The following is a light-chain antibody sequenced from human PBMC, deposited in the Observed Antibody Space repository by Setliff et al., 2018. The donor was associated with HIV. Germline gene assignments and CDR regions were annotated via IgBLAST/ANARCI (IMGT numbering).Light chain of an antibody. CDR2: EVT. CDR3: ATYTARLGLV. J-gene: IGLJ1*01. V-gene: IGLV2-14*01. Sequence: LTQPASVSGSPGQSITISCTGTSSDVDTFDFVSWYQQHPDKAPKLLIYEVTNRPSGISNRFSGSKSGNTASLTISGLHEEDEGDYYCATYTARLGLVFGTGTKVTVL. CDR1: SSDVDTFDF.